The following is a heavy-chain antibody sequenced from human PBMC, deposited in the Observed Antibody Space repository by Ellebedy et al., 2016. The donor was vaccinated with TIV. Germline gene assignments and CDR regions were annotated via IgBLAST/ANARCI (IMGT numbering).Heavy chain of an antibody. CDR3: ARGRTTMITNPKYFDY. CDR1: NGSISGYY. J-gene: IGHJ4*01. Sequence: SETLSLXXTVSNGSISGYYWSWIRQPPGKGLEWIGYISYSGSTNYNPSLKSRVSISVDTSKNQFSLKLTSVTAADTAVYYCARGRTTMITNPKYFDYWGHGTLLTVSS. D-gene: IGHD3-16*01. V-gene: IGHV4-59*12. CDR2: ISYSGST.